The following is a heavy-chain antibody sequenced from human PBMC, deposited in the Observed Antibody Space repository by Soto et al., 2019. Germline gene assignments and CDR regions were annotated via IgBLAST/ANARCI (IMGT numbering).Heavy chain of an antibody. CDR3: ARDGLVGSISVPGTDFDWLSNLSRGKWELNNWFDP. V-gene: IGHV1-2*02. Sequence: QVQLVQSGAEVKKPGASVKVSCKASGYTFTGYYMHWVRQAPGQGLEWMGWINPNSGGTNYAQKFQGRVTMTRDTSISTAYMELSRLRSDDTAVYYCARDGLVGSISVPGTDFDWLSNLSRGKWELNNWFDPWGQGTLVTVSS. D-gene: IGHD3-9*01. CDR1: GYTFTGYY. CDR2: INPNSGGT. J-gene: IGHJ5*02.